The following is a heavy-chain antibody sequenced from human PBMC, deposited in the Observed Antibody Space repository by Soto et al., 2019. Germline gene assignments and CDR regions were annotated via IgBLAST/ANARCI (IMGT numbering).Heavy chain of an antibody. CDR2: ISGSGGNT. CDR3: TRTPGMRLLRGIIISPFDL. CDR1: GFTFSNYA. Sequence: GGSLRLSCAASGFTFSNYAMNWVRQAPGKGLEWVSGISGSGGNTHYADSVKGRFTISRDNAKNTLFLQMNSLRAEDTAVYYCTRTPGMRLLRGIIISPFDLWGQGNLVTVSS. J-gene: IGHJ4*02. D-gene: IGHD2-21*01. V-gene: IGHV3-23*01.